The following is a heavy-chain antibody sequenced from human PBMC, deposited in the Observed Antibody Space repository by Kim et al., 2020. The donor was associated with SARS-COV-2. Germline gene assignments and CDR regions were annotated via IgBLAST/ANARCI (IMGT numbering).Heavy chain of an antibody. J-gene: IGHJ4*02. CDR2: ISSSSSYI. V-gene: IGHV3-21*01. CDR1: GFTFSSYS. Sequence: GGSLRLSCAASGFTFSSYSMNWVRQAPGKGLEWVSSISSSSSYIYYADSVKGRFTISRDNAKNSLYLQMNSLRAEDTAVYYCARDLDHYSSGWYVNDDYWGQGTLVTVSS. D-gene: IGHD6-19*01. CDR3: ARDLDHYSSGWYVNDDY.